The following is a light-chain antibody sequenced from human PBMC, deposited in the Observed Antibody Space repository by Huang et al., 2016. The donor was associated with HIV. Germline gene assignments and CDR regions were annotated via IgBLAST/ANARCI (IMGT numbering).Light chain of an antibody. J-gene: IGKJ1*01. CDR1: QSLSSY. CDR3: QQRSNWPPEGT. Sequence: EIVLTQSPATLFLSPGERATLSCRASQSLSSYLACYQRKPGQAPRLLSYDASNRATGVPARFRGSGSGTDFTLTISSLEPEDFAVYYCQQRSNWPPEGTFGQGTKVEIK. CDR2: DAS. V-gene: IGKV3-11*01.